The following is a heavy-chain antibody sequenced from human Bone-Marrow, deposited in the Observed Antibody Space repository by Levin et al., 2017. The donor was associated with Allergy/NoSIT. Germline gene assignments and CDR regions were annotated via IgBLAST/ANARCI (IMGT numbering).Heavy chain of an antibody. D-gene: IGHD3-22*01. Sequence: KPGGSLRLSCAASGFTFDDYGMSWVRQAPGKGLEWVASISFGNTYIYYADSVKGRFTISRDDAKSSLYLQMNSLRAEDAAVYYCARDNRHLYYESGGYYPPVDAFDVWGQGTLVAVSS. J-gene: IGHJ3*01. CDR3: ARDNRHLYYESGGYYPPVDAFDV. V-gene: IGHV3-21*01. CDR1: GFTFDDYG. CDR2: ISFGNTYI.